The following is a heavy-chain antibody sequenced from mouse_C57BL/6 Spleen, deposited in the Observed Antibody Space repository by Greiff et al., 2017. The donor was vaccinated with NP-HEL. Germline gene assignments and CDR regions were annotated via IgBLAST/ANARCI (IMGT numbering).Heavy chain of an antibody. V-gene: IGHV1-81*01. D-gene: IGHD2-5*01. CDR2: IYPRSGNT. CDR3: ARDDSNYPFAY. Sequence: VQLQQSGAELARPGASVKLSCKASGYTFTSYGISWVKQRTGQGLEWIGEIYPRSGNTYYNEKFKGKATLTADKSSSTAYMELRSLTSEDSAFYFCARDDSNYPFAYWGQGTLVTVSA. CDR1: GYTFTSYG. J-gene: IGHJ3*01.